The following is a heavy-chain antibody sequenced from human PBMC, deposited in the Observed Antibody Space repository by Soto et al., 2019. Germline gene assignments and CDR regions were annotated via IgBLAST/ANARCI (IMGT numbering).Heavy chain of an antibody. J-gene: IGHJ5*02. CDR1: GGSISSYY. CDR2: IYYSGST. D-gene: IGHD3-22*01. CDR3: ARSWGGYYPLWWFDP. V-gene: IGHV4-59*01. Sequence: SETLSLTCTVSGGSISSYYWSWIRQPPGKGLEWIGYIYYSGSTNYNPSLKSRVTISVDTSKNQFSLKLSSVTAADTAVYYCARSWGGYYPLWWFDPWGQGTLVTVSS.